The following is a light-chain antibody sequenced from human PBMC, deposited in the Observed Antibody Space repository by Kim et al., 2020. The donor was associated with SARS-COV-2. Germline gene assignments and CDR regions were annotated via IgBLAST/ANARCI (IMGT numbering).Light chain of an antibody. CDR1: QDIGTY. J-gene: IGKJ1*01. Sequence: DIQLTHSPPFLSASVRDRVTITCRASQDIGTYLAWYQQMPGKAPKLLIYRASTLQSGVPSRFSGSGSGTEFTLTISNLQPEEFGIYYCQQLNNYPWTFGQGTKVDIK. CDR3: QQLNNYPWT. V-gene: IGKV1-9*01. CDR2: RAS.